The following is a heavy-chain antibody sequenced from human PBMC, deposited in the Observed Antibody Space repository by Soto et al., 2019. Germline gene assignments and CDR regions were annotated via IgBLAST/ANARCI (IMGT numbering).Heavy chain of an antibody. CDR1: GYTFSSYG. Sequence: QVQLVQSGAEVKRAGASVKVSCKASGYTFSSYGLSWVRQAPGQGLEWMGWISDYNGNTHYAQKFQGRVIMTTDTSTRTAYVEMXSLRSDDTAVYFCAREGYYSGSGTYSPPRYYGMDVWGQGTTVTVSS. CDR3: AREGYYSGSGTYSPPRYYGMDV. V-gene: IGHV1-18*01. CDR2: ISDYNGNT. D-gene: IGHD3-10*01. J-gene: IGHJ6*02.